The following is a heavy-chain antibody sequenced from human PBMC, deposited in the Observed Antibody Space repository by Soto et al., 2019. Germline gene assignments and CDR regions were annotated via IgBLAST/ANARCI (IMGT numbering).Heavy chain of an antibody. V-gene: IGHV1-69*01. D-gene: IGHD2-15*01. CDR3: ARVLGYCSGGSCYSGYYYYGMDV. Sequence: QVQLVQSGAEVKKPGSSVKVSCKASGGTFSSYAISWVRQAPGQELEWMGGIIPIFGTANYAQKFQGRVTITADESTSNAYMELSSLRSEDTAVYYCARVLGYCSGGSCYSGYYYYGMDVWGQGTTVTVSS. CDR2: IIPIFGTA. CDR1: GGTFSSYA. J-gene: IGHJ6*02.